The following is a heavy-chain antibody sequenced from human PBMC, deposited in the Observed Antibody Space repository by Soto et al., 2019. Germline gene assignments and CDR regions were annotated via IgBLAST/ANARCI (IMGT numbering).Heavy chain of an antibody. D-gene: IGHD5-12*01. Sequence: VQLVESGGGVVQPGRSLRLSCAASGFTFSSYGMHWVRQAPGKGLEWVAVISYDGSNKYYADSVKGRFTISRDNSKNTLYLQMNSLRAEDTAVYYCAKGDVDHLSPLDYWGQGTLVTVSS. V-gene: IGHV3-30*18. CDR3: AKGDVDHLSPLDY. CDR2: ISYDGSNK. CDR1: GFTFSSYG. J-gene: IGHJ4*02.